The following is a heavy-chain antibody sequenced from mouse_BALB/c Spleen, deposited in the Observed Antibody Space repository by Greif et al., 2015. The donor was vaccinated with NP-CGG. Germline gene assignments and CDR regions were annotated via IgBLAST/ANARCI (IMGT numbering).Heavy chain of an antibody. V-gene: IGHV1-20*02. CDR3: AREGHYYGSSYGGTWFAY. D-gene: IGHD1-1*01. Sequence: EVQLQQSGPELVKPGASVKISCKASGYSFTGYFMNWVMQSHGKSLEWIGRINPYNGDTFYNQKFKGRATLTVDKSSSTAHMELRSLASEDSAVYYCAREGHYYGSSYGGTWFAYWGQGTLVTASA. J-gene: IGHJ3*01. CDR2: INPYNGDT. CDR1: GYSFTGYF.